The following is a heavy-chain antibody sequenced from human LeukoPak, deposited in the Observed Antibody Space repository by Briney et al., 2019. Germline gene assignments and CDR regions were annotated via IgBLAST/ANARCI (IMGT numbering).Heavy chain of an antibody. CDR3: ASRGWLGTNFDY. D-gene: IGHD3-22*01. Sequence: SETLSLTCTVSGGSISSSNYYWGWIRQPPGKGLEWIGSIYYSGSTYYNPSLKSRVTISVDTSKNQFSLKLSSVTAADTAVYYCASRGWLGTNFDYWGQGTLVTVSS. CDR2: IYYSGST. V-gene: IGHV4-39*01. CDR1: GGSISSSNYY. J-gene: IGHJ4*02.